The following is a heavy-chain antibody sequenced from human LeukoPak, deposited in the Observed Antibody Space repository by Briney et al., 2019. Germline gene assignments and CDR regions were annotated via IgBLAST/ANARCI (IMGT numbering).Heavy chain of an antibody. CDR1: GYSFTTYW. V-gene: IGHV5-51*01. CDR2: IYPDDFDT. CDR3: ARLRWPRGGRSSFDY. D-gene: IGHD3-10*01. Sequence: GESLKISCKASGYSFTTYWIGWVRQMPGKGLEWMGIIYPDDFDTRYSPSFQGQVTISADESITTAYLQWSSLKASDTAMYYCARLRWPRGGRSSFDYWGQGALVTVSS. J-gene: IGHJ4*02.